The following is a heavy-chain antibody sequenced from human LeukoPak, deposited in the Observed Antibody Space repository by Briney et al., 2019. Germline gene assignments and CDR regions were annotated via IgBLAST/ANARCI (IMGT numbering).Heavy chain of an antibody. CDR3: AKAYSGSYYGEYAFDI. J-gene: IGHJ3*02. V-gene: IGHV3-9*01. Sequence: GGSLRLSSAASGFTFDDYAMHWVRQAPGKGLEWVSGISWNSGSIGYADSVKGRFTISRDNAKSSLYLQMNSLRAEDTALYYCAKAYSGSYYGEYAFDIWGQGTMVTVSS. CDR1: GFTFDDYA. CDR2: ISWNSGSI. D-gene: IGHD1-26*01.